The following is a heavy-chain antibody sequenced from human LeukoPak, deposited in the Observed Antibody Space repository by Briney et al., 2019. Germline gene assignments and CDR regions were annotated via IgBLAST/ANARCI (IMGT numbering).Heavy chain of an antibody. CDR3: ARSRWLRLPDY. J-gene: IGHJ4*02. CDR2: IYYGGST. Sequence: SETLSLTCTVSGGSFSSGDYYWSWVRQPPGKDLKWSGYIYYGGSTYYNPSLKSRVTISVDTSKNQFSLKLSSVTAADTAVYYCARSRWLRLPDYWGQGTLVTVSS. D-gene: IGHD5-12*01. V-gene: IGHV4-30-4*08. CDR1: GGSFSSGDYY.